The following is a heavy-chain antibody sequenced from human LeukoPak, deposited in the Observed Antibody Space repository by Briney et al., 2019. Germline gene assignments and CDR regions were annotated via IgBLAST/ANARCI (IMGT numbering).Heavy chain of an antibody. J-gene: IGHJ6*02. Sequence: GGSLRLSCAASEFTFRSYAMQWVRQPPGKGLEWVSGISASGDSTFYADSVKGRFTISRDNSKNTLYLQMNSLRVEDTAVYYCAKYLSVKGPPYALEVWGQGTTVTVSS. CDR1: EFTFRSYA. CDR3: AKYLSVKGPPYALEV. CDR2: ISASGDST. V-gene: IGHV3-23*01.